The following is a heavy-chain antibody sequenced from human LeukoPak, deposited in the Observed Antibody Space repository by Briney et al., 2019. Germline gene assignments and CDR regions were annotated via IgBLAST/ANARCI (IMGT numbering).Heavy chain of an antibody. J-gene: IGHJ3*02. CDR2: IKQDGSEK. CDR3: ARARFGGRLRIPHHAFDI. V-gene: IGHV3-7*01. D-gene: IGHD3-10*01. Sequence: GGSLRLSCAASGFTFSSYWMSWVRQAPGKGLEWVANIKQDGSEKYYVDSVKGRFTISRDNAKNSLYLQMNSLRAENTAVYYCARARFGGRLRIPHHAFDIWGQGTMVTVSS. CDR1: GFTFSSYW.